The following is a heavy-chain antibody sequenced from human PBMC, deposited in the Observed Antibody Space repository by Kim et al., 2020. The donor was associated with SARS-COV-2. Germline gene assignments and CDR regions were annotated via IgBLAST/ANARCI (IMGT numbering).Heavy chain of an antibody. D-gene: IGHD5-18*01. Sequence: SETLSLTCTVSGGSISSGDYYWSWIRQPPGKGLEWIGYIYYSGSTYYNPSLKSRVTISVDTSKNQFSLKLSSVTAADTAVYYCARGSKTGYSQRKYYYYGMDGWGPGTPGTVSS. CDR1: GGSISSGDYY. J-gene: IGHJ6*02. V-gene: IGHV4-30-4*01. CDR3: ARGSKTGYSQRKYYYYGMDG. CDR2: IYYSGST.